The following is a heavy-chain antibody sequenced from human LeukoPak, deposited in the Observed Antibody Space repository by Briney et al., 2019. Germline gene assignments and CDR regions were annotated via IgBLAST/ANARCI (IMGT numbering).Heavy chain of an antibody. J-gene: IGHJ6*03. CDR3: ARHGSITMVRGRLRYYYMDV. CDR1: GFTFSSYS. V-gene: IGHV3-66*04. CDR2: IYSGGST. Sequence: GGSLRLSCAASGFTFSSYSMHWVRQAPGKGLECVSAIYSGGSTYYADSVKGRFTISRDNSKNTVYLQMNSLRAEDTAVYYCARHGSITMVRGRLRYYYMDVWGKGTTVTISS. D-gene: IGHD3-10*01.